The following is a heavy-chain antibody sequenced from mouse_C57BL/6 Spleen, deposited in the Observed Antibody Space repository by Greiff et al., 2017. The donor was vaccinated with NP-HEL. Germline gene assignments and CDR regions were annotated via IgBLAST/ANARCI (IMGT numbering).Heavy chain of an antibody. D-gene: IGHD2-4*01. V-gene: IGHV5-6*01. CDR3: ARPYDYDGDYAMDD. J-gene: IGHJ4*01. CDR1: GFTFSSYG. Sequence: VQLQQSGGDLVKPGGSLKLSCAASGFTFSSYGMSWVRQTPDKRLEWVATISSGGSYTYYPDSVKGRFTISRDNAKNTLYLQMSSLKSEDTAMYYCARPYDYDGDYAMDDWGQGTSVTVSS. CDR2: ISSGGSYT.